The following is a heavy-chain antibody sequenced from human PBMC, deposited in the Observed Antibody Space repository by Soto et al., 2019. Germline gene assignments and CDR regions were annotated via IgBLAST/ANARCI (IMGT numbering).Heavy chain of an antibody. J-gene: IGHJ5*02. V-gene: IGHV5-10-1*01. CDR3: ARGRFYYDGSAS. CDR1: GYSFTPYF. CDR2: IDPNDAYT. Sequence: GESLKISCKGSGYSFTPYFITWVRQMPGKGLEWMGKIDPNDAYTTYSPSFQGHVTFSVDKSISTAYLQWSSLQASDTAIYYCARGRFYYDGSASWGQGTLVTVSS. D-gene: IGHD3-22*01.